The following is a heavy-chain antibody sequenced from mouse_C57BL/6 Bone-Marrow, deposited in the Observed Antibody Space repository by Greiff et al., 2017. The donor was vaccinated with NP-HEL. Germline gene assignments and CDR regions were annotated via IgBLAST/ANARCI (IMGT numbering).Heavy chain of an antibody. V-gene: IGHV10-1*01. D-gene: IGHD1-1*01. CDR3: VGHGYYGSSYFDV. J-gene: IGHJ1*03. CDR1: GFSFNTYA. CDR2: IRSKSNNYAT. Sequence: EVHLVESGGGLVQPKGSLKLSCAASGFSFNTYAMNWVRQAPGKGLEWVARIRSKSNNYATYYADSVKDRFTISRDDSESMLYLQMNNLKTEDTAMYYCVGHGYYGSSYFDVWGTGTTVTVSS.